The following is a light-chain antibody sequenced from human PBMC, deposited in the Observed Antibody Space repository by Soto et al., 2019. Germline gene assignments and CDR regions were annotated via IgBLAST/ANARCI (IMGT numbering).Light chain of an antibody. Sequence: QSALTQPASVSGSPGQSITISCTGASTDVGTYNVVSWYQQHPGKAPKVMIYEGSKRPSGVSNRFSGSKSGNTASLTISGLQAEDDADYYCCSYADSTTPDYVFASGTKLTVL. CDR2: EGS. CDR1: STDVGTYNV. CDR3: CSYADSTTPDYV. J-gene: IGLJ1*01. V-gene: IGLV2-23*01.